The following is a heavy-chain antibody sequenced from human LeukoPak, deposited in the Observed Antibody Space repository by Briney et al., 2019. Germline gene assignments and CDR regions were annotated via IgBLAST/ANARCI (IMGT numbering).Heavy chain of an antibody. Sequence: GGSLRLSCAASGFTFSDYWMYWVRQVPGKGLVCVSHINNDGGGTNYVDSVRGRFTISRDNAKNMLYLQMNSLRAEDSAVYFCARDMPGIGVCDYWGQGILVIVSS. V-gene: IGHV3-74*01. CDR3: ARDMPGIGVCDY. CDR1: GFTFSDYW. CDR2: INNDGGGT. J-gene: IGHJ4*02. D-gene: IGHD2-2*01.